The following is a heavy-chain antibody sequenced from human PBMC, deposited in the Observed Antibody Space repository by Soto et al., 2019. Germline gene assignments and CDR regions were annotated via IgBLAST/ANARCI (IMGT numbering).Heavy chain of an antibody. Sequence: PGGSLRLSCAASVFTFSSYWMSWVRQAPGKGLDRVANIKQDGSEKYYVDSVKGRFTISRDNAKNSLYLQMNSLRAEDTAVYYCASLWAAPYYYDSSGYSTPMFDYWGQGTLVTVSS. CDR3: ASLWAAPYYYDSSGYSTPMFDY. V-gene: IGHV3-7*01. CDR2: IKQDGSEK. D-gene: IGHD3-22*01. CDR1: VFTFSSYW. J-gene: IGHJ4*02.